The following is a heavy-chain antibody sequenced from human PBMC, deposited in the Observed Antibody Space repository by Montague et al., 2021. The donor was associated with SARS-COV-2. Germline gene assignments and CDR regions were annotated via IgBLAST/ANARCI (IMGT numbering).Heavy chain of an antibody. CDR3: ARFFRVGTSSAFDH. Sequence: SETLSLTCGVSGASIMGYHWSWVRKPPGRGLEWIGDVRDSGTTNYNHSLNNRITISIDTSKAQFSLILTSVDAADTAVYYCARFFRVGTSSAFDHWGQGILVTLSS. V-gene: IGHV4-59*08. CDR2: VRDSGTT. J-gene: IGHJ5*02. D-gene: IGHD3-10*01. CDR1: GASIMGYH.